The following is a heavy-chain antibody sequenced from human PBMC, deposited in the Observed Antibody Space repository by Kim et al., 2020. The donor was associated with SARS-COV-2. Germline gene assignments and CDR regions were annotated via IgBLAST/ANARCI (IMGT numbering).Heavy chain of an antibody. Sequence: SAQKFQGRVTITADESTSTAYMELSSLRSEDTAVYYCASNSGYENDAFDIWGQGTMVTVSS. J-gene: IGHJ3*02. V-gene: IGHV1-69*01. D-gene: IGHD5-12*01. CDR3: ASNSGYENDAFDI.